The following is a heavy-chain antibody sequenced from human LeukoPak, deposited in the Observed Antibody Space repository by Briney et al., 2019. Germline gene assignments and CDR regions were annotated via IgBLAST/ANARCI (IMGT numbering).Heavy chain of an antibody. J-gene: IGHJ4*02. Sequence: PGGSLRLSCAASGFTVSSTYMSWVRQAPGKGLEWVSVIYSGGNIYYIDSVKCRFTISRGTSKNTLYLQMNSLRAEDTAVYYCASRHCSGGGCYFAGADPFDYWGQGTLVTVSS. CDR3: ASRHCSGGGCYFAGADPFDY. V-gene: IGHV3-53*01. D-gene: IGHD2-15*01. CDR1: GFTVSSTY. CDR2: IYSGGNI.